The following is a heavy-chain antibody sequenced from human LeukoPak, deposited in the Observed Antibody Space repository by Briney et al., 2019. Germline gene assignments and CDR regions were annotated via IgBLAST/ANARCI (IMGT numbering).Heavy chain of an antibody. Sequence: GGSLRLSCAASGFTVSSNYMSWVRQAPGKGLEWVSVIYSGGSTYYADSVKGRFTISRDNSKNTLYLQMNSLRAEDTAVYYCARCGVDYYYNYMDVWGKGTTVTVSS. D-gene: IGHD3-3*01. CDR3: ARCGVDYYYNYMDV. CDR2: IYSGGST. V-gene: IGHV3-53*01. J-gene: IGHJ6*03. CDR1: GFTVSSNY.